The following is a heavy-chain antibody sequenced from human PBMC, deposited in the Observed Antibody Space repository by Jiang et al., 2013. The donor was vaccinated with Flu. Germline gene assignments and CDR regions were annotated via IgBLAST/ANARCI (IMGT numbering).Heavy chain of an antibody. CDR1: GGSISSSSYY. V-gene: IGHV4-39*01. J-gene: IGHJ4*02. D-gene: IGHD6-19*01. CDR3: ARHVSIAVAERLL. CDR2: IYYSGST. Sequence: LLKPSETLSLTCTVSGGSISSSSYYWGWIRQPPGKGLEWIGSIYYSGSTYYNPSLKSRVTISVDTSKNQFSLKLSSVTAADTAVYYCARHVSIAVAERLLWGQGTLVTVSS.